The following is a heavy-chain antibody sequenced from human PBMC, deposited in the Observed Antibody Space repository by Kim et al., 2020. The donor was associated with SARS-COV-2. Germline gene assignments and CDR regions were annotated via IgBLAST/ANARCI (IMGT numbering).Heavy chain of an antibody. CDR1: GYTFTSYD. Sequence: ASVKVSCKASGYTFTSYDINWVRQATGQGLEWMGWMNPNSGNTGYAQKFQGRVTMTRNTSISTAYMELSSLRSEDTAVYYCARVKQYGSGSKYYYGMDVWGQGTPVTVSS. CDR3: ARVKQYGSGSKYYYGMDV. J-gene: IGHJ6*02. CDR2: MNPNSGNT. V-gene: IGHV1-8*01. D-gene: IGHD3-10*01.